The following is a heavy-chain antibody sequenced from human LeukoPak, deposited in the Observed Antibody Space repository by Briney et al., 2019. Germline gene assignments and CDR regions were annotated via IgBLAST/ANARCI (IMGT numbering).Heavy chain of an antibody. D-gene: IGHD3-22*01. CDR3: AKDLYYYDSSGYYSGAFDI. J-gene: IGHJ3*02. V-gene: IGHV3-23*01. Sequence: GGSLRLSCAASGFTFGSYAMSWVRQAPGKGLEWVSAISGSGGSTYYADSVKGRFTIPRDNSKNTLYLQMNSLRAEDTAVYYCAKDLYYYDSSGYYSGAFDIWGQGTMVTVSS. CDR1: GFTFGSYA. CDR2: ISGSGGST.